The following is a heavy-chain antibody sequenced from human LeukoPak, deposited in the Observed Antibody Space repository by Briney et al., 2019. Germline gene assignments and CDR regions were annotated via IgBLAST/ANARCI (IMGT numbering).Heavy chain of an antibody. CDR2: INPSGGST. CDR1: GYTFTSYY. V-gene: IGHV1-46*01. D-gene: IGHD1-26*01. Sequence: ASVKVSCTASGYTFTSYYMHWVRQAPGQGLEWMGIINPSGGSTSYAQKFQGRVTMARDTSTSTVYMELSSLRSEDTAVYYCASWEGVLGPYYYYGMDVWGQGTTVTVSS. CDR3: ASWEGVLGPYYYYGMDV. J-gene: IGHJ6*02.